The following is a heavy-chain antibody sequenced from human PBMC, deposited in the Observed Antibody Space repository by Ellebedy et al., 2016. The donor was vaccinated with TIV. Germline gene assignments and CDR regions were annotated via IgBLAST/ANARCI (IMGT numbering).Heavy chain of an antibody. CDR3: ARGNSLVDEEIDY. V-gene: IGHV3-11*06. Sequence: GGSLRLXCAASGFTFSDHFMSWIRQAPGRGLEWLSYISRSGTYTNYADSVKGRFTISRDNAKNSLYLHVNSLRAEDTAVYYCARGNSLVDEEIDYWGQGILVTVSA. CDR1: GFTFSDHF. J-gene: IGHJ4*02. CDR2: ISRSGTYT. D-gene: IGHD5-24*01.